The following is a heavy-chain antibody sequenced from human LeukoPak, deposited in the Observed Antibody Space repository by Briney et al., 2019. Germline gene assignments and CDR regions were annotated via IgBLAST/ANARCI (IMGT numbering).Heavy chain of an antibody. CDR2: IKQDGSEK. CDR1: GFTFSSYW. D-gene: IGHD1-26*01. J-gene: IGHJ3*02. V-gene: IGHV3-7*01. Sequence: AGGSLRLSCAASGFTFSSYWMSWVRQAPGKGLEWVANIKQDGSEKYYVDSVKGRFTISRDNAKNSLHLQMNSLRAEDTAVYYCARSGRGGAFDIWGQGTMVTVS. CDR3: ARSGRGGAFDI.